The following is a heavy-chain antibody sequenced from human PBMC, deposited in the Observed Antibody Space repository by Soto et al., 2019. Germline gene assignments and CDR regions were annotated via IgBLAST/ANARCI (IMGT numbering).Heavy chain of an antibody. V-gene: IGHV1-69*01. D-gene: IGHD6-13*01. CDR2: IIPIFGTA. J-gene: IGHJ6*02. Sequence: SVKVSCKASGGTFSSYAISWVRQAPGQGLEWMGGIIPIFGTANYAQKFQGRVTITADESTSTAYMELSSLRSEDTAVYYCARGGLAAGATYYYYGMDVWGQGTTVTVSS. CDR3: ARGGLAAGATYYYYGMDV. CDR1: GGTFSSYA.